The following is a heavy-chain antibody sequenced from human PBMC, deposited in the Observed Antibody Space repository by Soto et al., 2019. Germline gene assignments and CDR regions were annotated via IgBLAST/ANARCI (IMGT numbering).Heavy chain of an antibody. CDR3: ARGLRKDYDSSGYTLLGYGMDV. CDR1: GGTFSSYA. Sequence: GASVKVSCKASGGTFSSYAISWVRQAPGQGLEWMGGIIPIFGTANYAQKFQGRVTITADESTSTAYMELSSLRSEDTAVYYCARGLRKDYDSSGYTLLGYGMDVWGQGT. J-gene: IGHJ6*02. CDR2: IIPIFGTA. V-gene: IGHV1-69*13. D-gene: IGHD3-22*01.